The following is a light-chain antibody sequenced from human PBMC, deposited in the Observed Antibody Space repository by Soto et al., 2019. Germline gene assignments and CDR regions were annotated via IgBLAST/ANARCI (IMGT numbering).Light chain of an antibody. Sequence: QSALAQPPSASGSPGQSVTISCTGSGSDIGAYNFVSWYQQHPGKAPKLMIFGVTERPSGVPDRFSGSKSGNTASLTVSGLQADDEAVYYCYSYAGRNILVFGGGTKLPVL. CDR1: GSDIGAYNF. CDR3: YSYAGRNILV. J-gene: IGLJ3*02. CDR2: GVT. V-gene: IGLV2-8*01.